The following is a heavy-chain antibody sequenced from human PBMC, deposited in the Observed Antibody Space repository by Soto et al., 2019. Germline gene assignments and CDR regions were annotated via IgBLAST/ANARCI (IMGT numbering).Heavy chain of an antibody. D-gene: IGHD3-10*01. Sequence: VSLRLSCAASGFTFSSYSMNWVRQAPGKGLEWVSCISSSSSTIYYADSVKGRFTISRDNAKNSLYLQMNSLRDEDTAVYYCARDRPLLGPGRPRGMDVWGQGPTVTVSS. J-gene: IGHJ6*01. CDR2: ISSSSSTI. CDR1: GFTFSSYS. CDR3: ARDRPLLGPGRPRGMDV. V-gene: IGHV3-48*02.